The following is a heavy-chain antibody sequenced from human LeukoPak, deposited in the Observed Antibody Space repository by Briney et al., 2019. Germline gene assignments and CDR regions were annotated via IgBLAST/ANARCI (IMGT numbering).Heavy chain of an antibody. CDR2: FGTAGDT. Sequence: GGSLRLSCAASGFTLSSYDMHWVRQGTGKGLEWVATFGTAGDTYYAGSVKGRFTVSRENAENSFYLQMNSLRGGDTAVYYCARENVLAVAARDYYHGMDVWGQGTTVTVSS. CDR3: ARENVLAVAARDYYHGMDV. J-gene: IGHJ6*02. V-gene: IGHV3-13*01. CDR1: GFTLSSYD. D-gene: IGHD6-19*01.